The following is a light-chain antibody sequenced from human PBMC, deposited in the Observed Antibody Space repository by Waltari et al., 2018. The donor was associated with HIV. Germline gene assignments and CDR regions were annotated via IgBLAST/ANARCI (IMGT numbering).Light chain of an antibody. CDR1: NFGRTH. CDR2: RDT. V-gene: IGLV3-9*01. J-gene: IGLJ2*01. Sequence: SYELTQPLSLSVAPGPTARITCQGYNFGRTHVHCYQQAPGQAPVQVSYRDTNRPSGIPERFSGSKSGNTASLTISGAQAEDEADYFCHVWDNSTAIFGGGTKLTVL. CDR3: HVWDNSTAI.